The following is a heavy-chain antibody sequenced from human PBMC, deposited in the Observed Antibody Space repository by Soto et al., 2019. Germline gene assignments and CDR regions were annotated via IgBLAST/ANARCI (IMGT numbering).Heavy chain of an antibody. CDR1: GYTLTELS. Sequence: GASVKVSCKVSGYTLTELSMHWVRQAPGKGLEWMGGFDPEDGETIYAQKFQGRVTMTEGTSTDTAYMELSSLRSEDTAVYYCATEFGASAAFDYWGQGTLVTVSS. CDR2: FDPEDGET. V-gene: IGHV1-24*01. J-gene: IGHJ4*02. CDR3: ATEFGASAAFDY. D-gene: IGHD3-10*01.